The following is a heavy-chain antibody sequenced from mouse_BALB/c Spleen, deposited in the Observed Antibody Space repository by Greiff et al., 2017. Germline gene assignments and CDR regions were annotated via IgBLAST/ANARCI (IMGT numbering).Heavy chain of an antibody. D-gene: IGHD1-1*01. CDR3: ARGGGSAHWYFDV. J-gene: IGHJ1*01. Sequence: EVKLMESGPSLVKPSQTLSLTCSVTGDSITSGYWNWIRKFPGNKLEYMGYISYSGSTYYNPSLKSRISITRDTSKNQYYLQLNSVTTEDTATYSCARGGGSAHWYFDVWGAGTTVTVSS. CDR2: ISYSGST. V-gene: IGHV3-8*02. CDR1: GDSITSGY.